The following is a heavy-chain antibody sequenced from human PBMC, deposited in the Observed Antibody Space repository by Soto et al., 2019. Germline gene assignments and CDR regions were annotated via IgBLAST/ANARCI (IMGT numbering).Heavy chain of an antibody. J-gene: IGHJ4*02. V-gene: IGHV3-11*01. CDR1: GDSVSVSD. Sequence: RICSASCGDSVSVSDMGWFRQAPGKGLEWVSYISSSGSTIYYADSVKGRFTISRDNAKNSLYLQMNSLRAEDTAVDDCALGGGSMASRGKRTPVTGTS. CDR3: ALGGGSMAS. CDR2: ISSSGSTI. D-gene: IGHD3-16*01.